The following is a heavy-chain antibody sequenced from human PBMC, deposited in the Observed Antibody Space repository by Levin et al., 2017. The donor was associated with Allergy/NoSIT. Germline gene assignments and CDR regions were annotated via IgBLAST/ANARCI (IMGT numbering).Heavy chain of an antibody. J-gene: IGHJ4*02. CDR3: ARYCFTNGCYGAFDS. CDR2: ISHSGST. V-gene: IGHV4-4*02. Sequence: KTGGSLRLSCAVSGGSISGSEWWSWVRQPPGEGLEWIGEISHSGSTNYNPSLKSRVTISVDKAKNNFSLKLRSVTAADTAVYYCARYCFTNGCYGAFDSWGQGALVTVSS. CDR1: GGSISGSEW. D-gene: IGHD2-2*01.